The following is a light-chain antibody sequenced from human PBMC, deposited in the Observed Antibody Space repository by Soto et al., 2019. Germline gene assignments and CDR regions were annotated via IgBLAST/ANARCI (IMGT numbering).Light chain of an antibody. CDR3: QSYDSSLSGWV. Sequence: QSVLTQPASVSGAAGQRVTISCTESSSNIGAGYDVHWYQQLPGTAPKLLIYGNSNRPSGVPDRFSGSKSGTSASLAITGLQAEDEADYYCQSYDSSLSGWVFGGGTKVTV. CDR1: SSNIGAGYD. CDR2: GNS. V-gene: IGLV1-40*01. J-gene: IGLJ3*02.